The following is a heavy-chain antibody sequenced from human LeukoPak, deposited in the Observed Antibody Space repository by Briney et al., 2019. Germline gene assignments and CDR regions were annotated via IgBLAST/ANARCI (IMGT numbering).Heavy chain of an antibody. D-gene: IGHD2-2*02. V-gene: IGHV3-7*01. CDR1: GFRFSYYW. CDR3: ARGWGDCSTVSCYTGGDVFDI. J-gene: IGHJ3*02. Sequence: GGSLRLSCGASGFRFSYYWMTWVRQGPRKGLEWVANIKYDGSEKHYVESVKGRFTISRDNAKNSLYLRMDSLRVEDTAVYFCARGWGDCSTVSCYTGGDVFDIWGQGTKVTVSS. CDR2: IKYDGSEK.